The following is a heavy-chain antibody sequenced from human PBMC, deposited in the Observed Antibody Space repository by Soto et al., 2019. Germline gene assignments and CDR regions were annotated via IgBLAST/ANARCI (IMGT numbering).Heavy chain of an antibody. CDR1: GGSISHYY. CDR3: ARDRSSYGGGGTGEVKENWFDP. J-gene: IGHJ5*02. D-gene: IGHD2-15*01. Sequence: SETLSLTCSVSGGSISHYYWSWIRQSPGKGLEWIGYAYYSGSTDYNPSLKSRVTIAVDTSKNQVSLKLNSVATADTAVYYCARDRSSYGGGGTGEVKENWFDPWGQGTLVTVSS. V-gene: IGHV4-59*01. CDR2: AYYSGST.